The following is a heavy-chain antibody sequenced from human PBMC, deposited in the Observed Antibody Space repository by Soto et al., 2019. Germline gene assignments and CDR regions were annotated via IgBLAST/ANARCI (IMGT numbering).Heavy chain of an antibody. CDR3: ARQYPSSSRHFDH. J-gene: IGHJ4*02. CDR2: ISAGSSNI. V-gene: IGHV3-21*01. Sequence: GGSLRLSCAASGFTFRTYYMIWVRQAPGKGLEWVSSISAGSSNIYYAPSVKGRFTISRDNAKNSLYLQINSLRAEDTAVYYCARQYPSSSRHFDHWGQGTLVTVSA. D-gene: IGHD6-6*01. CDR1: GFTFRTYY.